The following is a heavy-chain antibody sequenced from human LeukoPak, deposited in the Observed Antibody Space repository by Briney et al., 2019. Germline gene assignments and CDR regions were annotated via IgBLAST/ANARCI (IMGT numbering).Heavy chain of an antibody. J-gene: IGHJ4*02. V-gene: IGHV1-2*02. CDR1: GYTFTGYF. Sequence: ASVKVSCKASGYTFTGYFMHWVRQAPGQGLEGMGWINPNSGGTNYAQKFQGRVTMSRDTSISTAYMELSRLTSDDTAVYYCARGGYNYGVDYWGQGTLVTVSS. CDR2: INPNSGGT. D-gene: IGHD5-18*01. CDR3: ARGGYNYGVDY.